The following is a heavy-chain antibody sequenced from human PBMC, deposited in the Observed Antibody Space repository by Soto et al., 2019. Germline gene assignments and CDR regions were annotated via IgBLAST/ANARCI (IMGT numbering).Heavy chain of an antibody. CDR2: IIPIFGTA. D-gene: IGHD5-12*01. CDR1: GGTFSSYA. V-gene: IGHV1-69*13. CDR3: ARANIVATISAGYYYYGMDV. J-gene: IGHJ6*02. Sequence: ASVKVSCKASGGTFSSYAISWVRQAPGQGLEWMGGIIPIFGTANYAQKFQGRVTITADESTSTAYMELGSLRSEDTAVYYCARANIVATISAGYYYYGMDVWGQGTTVTVSS.